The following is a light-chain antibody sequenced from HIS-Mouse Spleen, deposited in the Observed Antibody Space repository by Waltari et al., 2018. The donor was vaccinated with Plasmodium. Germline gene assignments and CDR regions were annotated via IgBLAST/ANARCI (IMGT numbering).Light chain of an antibody. J-gene: IGKJ1*01. Sequence: EIVMTQSPATLSVSPGERATLSCRASQSVSSNLARDQQKPGQAPRLLIYGASTRATGIPARFSGSGSGTEFTLTISSMQSEDFAVYYCQQYNNWPRGTFGQGTKVEIK. CDR2: GAS. CDR1: QSVSSN. CDR3: QQYNNWPRGT. V-gene: IGKV3-15*01.